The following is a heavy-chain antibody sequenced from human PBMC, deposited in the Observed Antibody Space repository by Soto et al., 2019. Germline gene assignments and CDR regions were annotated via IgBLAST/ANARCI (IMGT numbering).Heavy chain of an antibody. J-gene: IGHJ5*02. CDR2: IYYSGST. D-gene: IGHD1-26*01. Sequence: SETLSLTCTVSGGSISSGDYYWSWIRQPPGEGLEWIGYIYYSGSTCYHPSLQSRVTISVDTSKNQFSLKLSSVTAADTAVYYCAPRVGLDWFDPWGQGTLVTVSS. CDR1: GGSISSGDYY. V-gene: IGHV4-30-4*01. CDR3: APRVGLDWFDP.